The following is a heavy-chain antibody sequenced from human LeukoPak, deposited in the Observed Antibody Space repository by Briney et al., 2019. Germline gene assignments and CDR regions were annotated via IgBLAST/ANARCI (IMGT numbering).Heavy chain of an antibody. CDR1: GYSISDYY. D-gene: IGHD3-16*01. CDR3: STLRGTSDY. J-gene: IGHJ4*02. V-gene: IGHV1-69-2*01. CDR2: IDPENSAR. Sequence: GASVKVSCKASGYSISDYYIHWVKQAPGKGLEWMGRIDPENSARVYAERFQGSLTITADTSGNTVYMTLSGLRAVDTAVYYCSTLRGTSDYWGQGTLVTVSS.